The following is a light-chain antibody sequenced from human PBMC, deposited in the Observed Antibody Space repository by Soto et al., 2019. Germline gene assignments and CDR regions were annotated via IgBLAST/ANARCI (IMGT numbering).Light chain of an antibody. V-gene: IGKV3-15*01. Sequence: EVVMTQSPATLSVSPGERATLSCRASQDVSSYLAWYHQKPGQAPGLLIPHASTRAAGDPARLGGDGSGAEFTSTIASLQSEGFAVEYGQEYDSWPFSCGVGTKVEIK. CDR2: HAS. CDR1: QDVSSY. CDR3: QEYDSWPFS. J-gene: IGKJ4*01.